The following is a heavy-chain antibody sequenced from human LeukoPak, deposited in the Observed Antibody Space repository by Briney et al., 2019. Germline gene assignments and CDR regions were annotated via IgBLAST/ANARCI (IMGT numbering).Heavy chain of an antibody. D-gene: IGHD3-3*01. J-gene: IGHJ4*02. CDR1: GYTFTSHY. V-gene: IGHV1-46*01. CDR2: IIPSAGST. Sequence: ASVKVSCRASGYTFTSHYMHWVRQAPGQGLEWMGIIIPSAGSTSYPQKFPGRVTMTRDTSTSTVYMELSSLRSEDTAVYYCAAPGASGFVGNFWSGPLDFWGQGTLVTVSS. CDR3: AAPGASGFVGNFWSGPLDF.